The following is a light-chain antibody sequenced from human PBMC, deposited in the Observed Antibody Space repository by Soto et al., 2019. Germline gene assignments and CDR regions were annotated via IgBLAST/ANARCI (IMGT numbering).Light chain of an antibody. V-gene: IGKV3-20*01. J-gene: IGKJ5*01. CDR1: QSVTSDY. CDR2: GAS. Sequence: EIVLTQSPGTLSLSPGERATLSCRASQSVTSDYLAWYQQNPGQAPRLLIYGASSRATGIPDRFSGSGSGTDFTLTISRLEPEDFAVYYCQQYGSSPITFGQGTRLEIK. CDR3: QQYGSSPIT.